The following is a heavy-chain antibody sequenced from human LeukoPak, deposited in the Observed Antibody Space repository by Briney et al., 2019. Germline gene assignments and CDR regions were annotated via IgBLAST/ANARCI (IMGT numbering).Heavy chain of an antibody. V-gene: IGHV4-39*07. CDR2: INHSGST. Sequence: KPSETLSLTCTVSGGSISSSSYYWGWIRQPPGKGLEWIGEINHSGSTNYNPSLKSRVTISVDTSKNQFSLKLSSVTAADTAVYYCARGRTGPIPLRQDAWYYYYMDVWGKGTTVTVSS. J-gene: IGHJ6*03. D-gene: IGHD1-14*01. CDR1: GGSISSSSYY. CDR3: ARGRTGPIPLRQDAWYYYYMDV.